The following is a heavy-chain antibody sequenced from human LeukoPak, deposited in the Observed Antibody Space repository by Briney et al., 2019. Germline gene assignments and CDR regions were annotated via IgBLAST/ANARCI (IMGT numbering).Heavy chain of an antibody. D-gene: IGHD3-22*01. CDR1: GFTFSSYS. J-gene: IGHJ4*02. V-gene: IGHV3-21*01. CDR2: ISSSSSYI. Sequence: GGSLRLSCAASGFTFSSYSMNWVRQAPGKGLEWVSSISSSSSYIYYADSVKGRFTISRDNAKNSLYLQMNSLRAEDTAVYYCARGYYYGSSGDESLDYWGQGTLVTVSS. CDR3: ARGYYYGSSGDESLDY.